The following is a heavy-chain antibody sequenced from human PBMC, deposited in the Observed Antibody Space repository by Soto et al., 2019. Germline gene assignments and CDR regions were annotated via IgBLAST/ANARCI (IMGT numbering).Heavy chain of an antibody. Sequence: QVQLQESGPGLVKPSQTLSLTCTVSGGSISSGGYYWSWIRQHPGKGLEWIGYIYYSGSTYYNPSLKSRVTISVDTSKNQFSLKLSSVTAADTAVYYCAREPSYSYSSSSGMDVWGQGTTVTVSS. D-gene: IGHD6-6*01. CDR2: IYYSGST. J-gene: IGHJ6*02. CDR3: AREPSYSYSSSSGMDV. CDR1: GGSISSGGYY. V-gene: IGHV4-31*03.